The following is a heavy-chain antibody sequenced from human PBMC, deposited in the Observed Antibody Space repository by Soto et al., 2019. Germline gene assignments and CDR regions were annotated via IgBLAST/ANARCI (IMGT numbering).Heavy chain of an antibody. D-gene: IGHD3-10*01. J-gene: IGHJ6*03. CDR1: GGTFSSYT. CDR3: ATYGSGSYYHKNYYMDV. CDR2: IIPILGIA. V-gene: IGHV1-69*02. Sequence: QVQLVQSGAEVKKPGSSVKVSCKASGGTFSSYTISWVRQAPGQGLEWMGRIIPILGIANYAQKFQGRVTITADKSTSTAYMELSSLRSEDTAVYYCATYGSGSYYHKNYYMDVWGKGTTVTVSS.